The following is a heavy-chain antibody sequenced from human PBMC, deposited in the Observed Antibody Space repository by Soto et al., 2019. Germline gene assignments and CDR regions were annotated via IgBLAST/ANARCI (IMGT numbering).Heavy chain of an antibody. V-gene: IGHV5-51*01. J-gene: IGHJ4*02. Sequence: GESLKISCKASGYRFTSYWIGWLRQMPGKGLEWMGIIYPGDSDTRYSPSFQGQVTISADKSVSTAHLQWSSLKASDTAMYYCARQGDSSSSLYFDYWGQGTLVTVSS. CDR2: IYPGDSDT. CDR3: ARQGDSSSSLYFDY. D-gene: IGHD6-6*01. CDR1: GYRFTSYW.